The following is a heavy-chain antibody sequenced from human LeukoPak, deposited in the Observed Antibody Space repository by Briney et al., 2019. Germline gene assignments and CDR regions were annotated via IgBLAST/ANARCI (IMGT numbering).Heavy chain of an antibody. Sequence: SETLSLTCTVSGGSINSNNYYWAWIRQPPGKGLEWIGSISYSGSTYYSPSLRSRVAISVDTAKNQFSLKLRSVTAADTAVYYSARRSPLDTWYLDLWGRGTLVTVSS. V-gene: IGHV4-39*01. CDR2: ISYSGST. CDR1: GGSINSNNYY. D-gene: IGHD3-9*01. CDR3: ARRSPLDTWYLDL. J-gene: IGHJ2*01.